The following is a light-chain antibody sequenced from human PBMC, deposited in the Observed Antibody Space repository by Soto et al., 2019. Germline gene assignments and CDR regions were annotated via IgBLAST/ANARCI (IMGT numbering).Light chain of an antibody. Sequence: DIQMTQSPSSLSASVGDRVTITCRASQCISTYLNWYQQKPGKAPKFLIYDASTLETGVPSRFSGSGSGTEFTLTISRLQPDDFATFDCQQYDTFPRTVGQGTKGDIK. J-gene: IGKJ1*01. CDR2: DAS. CDR1: QCISTY. V-gene: IGKV1-39*01. CDR3: QQYDTFPRT.